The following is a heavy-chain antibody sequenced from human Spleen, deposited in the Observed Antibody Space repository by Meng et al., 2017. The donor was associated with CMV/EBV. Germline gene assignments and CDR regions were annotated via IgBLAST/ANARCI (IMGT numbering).Heavy chain of an antibody. CDR2: IRSKANSYAT. Sequence: CAASGFTFSGSAMHWVRQASGKGLEWVGRIRSKANSYATAYAASVKGRFTISRDDSKNTAYLQMNSLKTEDTAVYYCTGIVGVTRAAWGQGTLVTVSS. V-gene: IGHV3-73*01. CDR3: TGIVGVTRAA. D-gene: IGHD1-26*01. J-gene: IGHJ4*02. CDR1: GFTFSGSA.